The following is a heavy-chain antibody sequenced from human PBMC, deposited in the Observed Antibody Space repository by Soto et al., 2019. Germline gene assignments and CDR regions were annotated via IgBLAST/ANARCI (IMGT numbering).Heavy chain of an antibody. Sequence: EVQLVESGGGLVQPGGSLRLSCAVSGFTFSDHYMDWVRQAPGKGLEWVGRIRNKANSYTTGYAASVKGRFTISRDDSKNSLYLHMNSLDTEDTAVYYCARALGGSHCNWGQGTLVTVSS. CDR1: GFTFSDHY. CDR2: IRNKANSYTT. J-gene: IGHJ4*02. D-gene: IGHD1-26*01. CDR3: ARALGGSHCN. V-gene: IGHV3-72*01.